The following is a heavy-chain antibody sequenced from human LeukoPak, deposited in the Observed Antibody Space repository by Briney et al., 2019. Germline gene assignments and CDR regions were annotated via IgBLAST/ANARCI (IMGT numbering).Heavy chain of an antibody. J-gene: IGHJ4*02. Sequence: SETLSLTCTVSGYSISSGYYWGWIRQPPGKGLEWIGSIYHSGSTYYNPSLKSRVTISADTSKNQFSLKLTSVTAADAAVYYCARCDNGGNWDYWGQGTLVTVSS. CDR1: GYSISSGYY. CDR2: IYHSGST. D-gene: IGHD4-23*01. V-gene: IGHV4-38-2*02. CDR3: ARCDNGGNWDY.